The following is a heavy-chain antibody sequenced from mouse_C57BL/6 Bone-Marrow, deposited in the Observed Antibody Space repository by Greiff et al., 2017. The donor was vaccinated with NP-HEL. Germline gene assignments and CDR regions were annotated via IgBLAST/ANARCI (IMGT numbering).Heavy chain of an antibody. CDR3: TTGLYDGYFAY. D-gene: IGHD2-3*01. J-gene: IGHJ3*01. V-gene: IGHV14-4*01. Sequence: VQLQQSGAELVRPGASVKLSCTASGFNIKDDYMHWVKQRPEQGLEWIGWIDPENGDTEYASKFQGKATITADTSSNTAYLQLSSLTSEDTAVYYCTTGLYDGYFAYWGQGTLVTVSA. CDR2: IDPENGDT. CDR1: GFNIKDDY.